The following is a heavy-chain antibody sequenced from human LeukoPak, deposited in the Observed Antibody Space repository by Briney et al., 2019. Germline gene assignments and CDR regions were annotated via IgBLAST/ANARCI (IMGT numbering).Heavy chain of an antibody. V-gene: IGHV4-61*02. CDR3: ARQLGYYDFWSGYYTGKYFDY. D-gene: IGHD3-3*01. CDR2: IYTSGST. Sequence: SQTLSLTCTVSGGSISSGSYYWSWIRQPAWKGLEWIGRIYTSGSTNYNPSLKSRVTISVDTSKNQFSLKLSSVTAADTAVYYCARQLGYYDFWSGYYTGKYFDYWGQGTLVTVSS. J-gene: IGHJ4*02. CDR1: GGSISSGSYY.